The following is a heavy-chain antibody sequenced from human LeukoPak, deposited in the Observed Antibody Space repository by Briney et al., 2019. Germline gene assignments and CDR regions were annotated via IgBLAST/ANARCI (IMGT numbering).Heavy chain of an antibody. CDR2: INHSGST. V-gene: IGHV4-34*01. J-gene: IGHJ6*02. CDR3: ARVPLQLWRYYYGMDV. D-gene: IGHD5-18*01. CDR1: GGSFSGYY. Sequence: PSETLSLTCAVYGGSFSGYYWSWIRQPPGKGLEWIGEINHSGSTNYNPSLKSRVTISVDTSKNQFSLKLSSVTAADTAVYYCARVPLQLWRYYYGMDVWGQGTRSPSP.